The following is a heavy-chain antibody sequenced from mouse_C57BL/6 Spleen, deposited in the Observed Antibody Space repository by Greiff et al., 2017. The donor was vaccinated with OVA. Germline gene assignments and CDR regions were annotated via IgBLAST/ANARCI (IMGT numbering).Heavy chain of an antibody. Sequence: EVKLMESGAELVRPGASVKLSCTASGFNIKDDYMHWVKQRPEQGLEWIGWIDPENGDTEYASKFQGKATITADTSSNTAYLQLSSLTSEDTAVYYCTAQLRLNYWGQGTTLTVSS. D-gene: IGHD3-2*02. CDR1: GFNIKDDY. CDR2: IDPENGDT. V-gene: IGHV14-4*01. J-gene: IGHJ2*01. CDR3: TAQLRLNY.